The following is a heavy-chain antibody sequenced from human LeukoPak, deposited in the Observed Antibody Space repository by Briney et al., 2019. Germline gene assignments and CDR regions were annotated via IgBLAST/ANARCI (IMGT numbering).Heavy chain of an antibody. CDR3: ARGDFWSGYPMFGSGMDV. V-gene: IGHV3-33*01. Sequence: GGSLRLSCAASGFTFSSYGMHWVRQAPGKGLEGVAVIWYDGSNKYYADSVKGRFTISRDNSKNTLYLQMNSLRAEDTAVYYCARGDFWSGYPMFGSGMDVWGQGTTVTVSS. CDR2: IWYDGSNK. J-gene: IGHJ6*02. D-gene: IGHD3-3*01. CDR1: GFTFSSYG.